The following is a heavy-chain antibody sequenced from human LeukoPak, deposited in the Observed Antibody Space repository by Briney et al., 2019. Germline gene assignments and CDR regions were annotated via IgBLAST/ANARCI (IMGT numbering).Heavy chain of an antibody. CDR1: GGSISSYY. Sequence: SETLSLTCTVSGGSISSYYWNWIRQPPGKGLEWIGYIYYSGSTNYNPSLKSRVTISVGTSKNQFSLKLSSVTAADTAVYYCARGRWSSGWFDYWGQGTLVTVSS. D-gene: IGHD6-19*01. J-gene: IGHJ4*02. CDR2: IYYSGST. V-gene: IGHV4-59*01. CDR3: ARGRWSSGWFDY.